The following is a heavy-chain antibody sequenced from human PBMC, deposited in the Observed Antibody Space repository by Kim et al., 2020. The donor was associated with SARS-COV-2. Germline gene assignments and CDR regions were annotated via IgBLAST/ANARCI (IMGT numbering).Heavy chain of an antibody. V-gene: IGHV3-74*01. CDR2: VNSDGSNT. CDR3: ASLYPGYVWEKFEY. D-gene: IGHD3-16*01. J-gene: IGHJ4*02. Sequence: GGSLRLSCVASGFTFSSYGMHWVRQAPGKGLVWVSRVNSDGSNTSYADSVKGRFTISRDNARNTLYLQMNSLRAEDTAVYYCASLYPGYVWEKFEYWGQGTLVTVSS. CDR1: GFTFSSYG.